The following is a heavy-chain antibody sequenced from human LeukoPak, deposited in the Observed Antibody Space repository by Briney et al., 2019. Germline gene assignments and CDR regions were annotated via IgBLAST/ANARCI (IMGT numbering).Heavy chain of an antibody. CDR2: INPNSGGT. J-gene: IGHJ4*02. D-gene: IGHD3-22*01. CDR3: ARDAHYYDSSGHFDY. Sequence: ASVKVSCKASGYTFTGYYMHWVRQAPGQGLEWMGWINPNSGGTNYAQKFQGRVTMTRGTSISTAYMELSRLRSDDTAVYYCARDAHYYDSSGHFDYWGQGTLVTVSS. V-gene: IGHV1-2*02. CDR1: GYTFTGYY.